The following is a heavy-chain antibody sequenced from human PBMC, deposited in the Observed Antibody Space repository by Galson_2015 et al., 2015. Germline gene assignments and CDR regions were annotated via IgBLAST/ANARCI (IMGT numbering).Heavy chain of an antibody. Sequence: SLRLSCAASEFTFTNYWMNRVRQAPGKGLEWLANIKPDGSDRYYVDSVKGRFTISRDNAKNSLYLQMNSLRAEDTAVYYCAKYGSGSRTAFEIWGQGTMVTVSS. D-gene: IGHD3-10*01. V-gene: IGHV3-7*03. CDR2: IKPDGSDR. J-gene: IGHJ3*02. CDR3: AKYGSGSRTAFEI. CDR1: EFTFTNYW.